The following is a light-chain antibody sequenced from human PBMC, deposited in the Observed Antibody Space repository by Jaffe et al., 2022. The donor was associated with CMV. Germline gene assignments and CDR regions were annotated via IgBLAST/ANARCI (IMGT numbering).Light chain of an antibody. CDR1: QSINSKY. CDR2: SAS. V-gene: IGKV3-20*01. Sequence: ELVLTQSPDTLSLSPGERVSFSCRASQSINSKYLAWYQQKPGQPPRLLIYSASSRTTGIPDRFSGSGSGTDFTLTINRLEPEDFAVYYCQKYGGPSTFGQGTRLQIK. J-gene: IGKJ2*02. CDR3: QKYGGPST.